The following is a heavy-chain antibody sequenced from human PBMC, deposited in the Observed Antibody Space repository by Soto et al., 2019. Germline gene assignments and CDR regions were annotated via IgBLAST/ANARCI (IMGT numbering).Heavy chain of an antibody. CDR1: GGSITSIXXX. CDR2: IYYSGSS. J-gene: IGHJ4*02. Sequence: ETLSLTCTVSGGSITSIXXXXAWIRQPPGKGLQFVGTIYYSGSSYSNPSLKSRLSMSRDTSKXQFSLRLTSVTAADTALYSCVKILVAATKNTDSDSWGPGILVTVSS. CDR3: VKILVAATKNTDSDS. V-gene: IGHV4-39*01. D-gene: IGHD2-15*01.